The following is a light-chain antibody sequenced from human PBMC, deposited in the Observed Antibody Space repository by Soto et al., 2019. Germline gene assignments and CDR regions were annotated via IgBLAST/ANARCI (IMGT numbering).Light chain of an antibody. CDR3: HQYHNFPRT. CDR2: KAS. Sequence: DIQLTQSPSTLSASVGDRVTITCRASQSINAWLAWYQQKPGQAPNLLIYKASTLESGVPSRFSGSGSGTEFTLTVSSLQTDDFATYYCHQYHNFPRTFGQGTKVEI. J-gene: IGKJ1*01. V-gene: IGKV1-5*03. CDR1: QSINAW.